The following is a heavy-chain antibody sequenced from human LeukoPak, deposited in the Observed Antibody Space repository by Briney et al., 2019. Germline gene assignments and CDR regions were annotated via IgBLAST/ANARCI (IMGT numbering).Heavy chain of an antibody. J-gene: IGHJ3*02. Sequence: SETLSLTCTVSGYSISSGYYWGWIRPPPGKGLEWIGSIYHSGSTYYNPSPKSRVTISVDTSKNQFSLKLSSVTAADTAVYYCARRDYGDYVGAFDIWGQGTMVTVSS. CDR3: ARRDYGDYVGAFDI. CDR1: GYSISSGYY. D-gene: IGHD4-17*01. CDR2: IYHSGST. V-gene: IGHV4-38-2*02.